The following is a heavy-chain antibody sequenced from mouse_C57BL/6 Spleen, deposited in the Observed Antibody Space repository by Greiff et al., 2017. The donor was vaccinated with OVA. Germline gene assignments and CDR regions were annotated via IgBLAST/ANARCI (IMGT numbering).Heavy chain of an antibody. Sequence: VQLQESGPELVKPGASVKISCKASGYAFSSSWMNWVKQRPGKGLEWIGRIYPGDGDTNYNGKFKGKATLTADKSSSTAYMQLSSLTSEDSAVDFCAGFITTVVATKAYWGQGTLVTVSA. D-gene: IGHD1-1*01. CDR1: GYAFSSSW. J-gene: IGHJ3*01. CDR3: AGFITTVVATKAY. CDR2: IYPGDGDT. V-gene: IGHV1-82*01.